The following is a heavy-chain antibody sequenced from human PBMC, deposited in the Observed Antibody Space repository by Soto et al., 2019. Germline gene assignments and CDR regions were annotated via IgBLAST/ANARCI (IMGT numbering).Heavy chain of an antibody. CDR3: AKVWTRHDYYYYGMDV. D-gene: IGHD1-1*01. J-gene: IGHJ6*02. V-gene: IGHV3-23*01. Sequence: VQLLESGGGLVQPGGSLRLSCAASGFTFSSYAMSWVRQAPGKGLEWVSAISGSGGSTYYADSVKGRFTISRDNSKNTLYLQMNSLRAEDTAVYYCAKVWTRHDYYYYGMDVWGQGTTVTVSS. CDR2: ISGSGGST. CDR1: GFTFSSYA.